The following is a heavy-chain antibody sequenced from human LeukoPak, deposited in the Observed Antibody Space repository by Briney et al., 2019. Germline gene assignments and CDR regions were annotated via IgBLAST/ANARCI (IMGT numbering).Heavy chain of an antibody. Sequence: ASVRVSCKASGYTFSSYGISSVRQAPGQGLEWMGWISAYNGNTNYAQKVQGRVTLTTDTSTSTAYMELRSLRSDDTAVYYCARDPPDSYYDSSRLDAFDVWGQGTMVTVSS. V-gene: IGHV1-18*01. CDR2: ISAYNGNT. CDR3: ARDPPDSYYDSSRLDAFDV. CDR1: GYTFSSYG. D-gene: IGHD3-22*01. J-gene: IGHJ3*01.